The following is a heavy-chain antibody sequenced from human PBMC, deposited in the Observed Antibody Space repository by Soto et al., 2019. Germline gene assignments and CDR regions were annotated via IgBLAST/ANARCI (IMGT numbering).Heavy chain of an antibody. D-gene: IGHD6-6*01. J-gene: IGHJ5*02. Sequence: GGSVRLSCAASVFSFSSYSMNCVCQAPGKGQEWVSYISSSSSTIYYADSVKGRFTISRDNAKNSLYLQMNSLRDEDTAVYYCARARLAAPRRSALYNWFDPWGQGTLVTVSS. CDR1: VFSFSSYS. V-gene: IGHV3-48*02. CDR3: ARARLAAPRRSALYNWFDP. CDR2: ISSSSSTI.